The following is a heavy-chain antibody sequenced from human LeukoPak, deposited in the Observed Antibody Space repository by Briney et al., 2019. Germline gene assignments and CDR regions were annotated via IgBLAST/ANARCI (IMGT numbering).Heavy chain of an antibody. D-gene: IGHD2-15*01. CDR3: AKSGLNRFDY. V-gene: IGHV3-30*02. J-gene: IGHJ4*02. Sequence: GGSLRLSCAASEFTFSSYAMNWVRQAPGKGLEWVAFIRYDGSDKYYADSVKGRFTISRDNSKNMLYLQMNSLRAEDTAVYYCAKSGLNRFDYWGQGTLVTVSS. CDR2: IRYDGSDK. CDR1: EFTFSSYA.